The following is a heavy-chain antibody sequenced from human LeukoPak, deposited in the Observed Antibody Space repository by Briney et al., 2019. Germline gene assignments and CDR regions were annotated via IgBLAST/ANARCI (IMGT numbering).Heavy chain of an antibody. V-gene: IGHV4-31*03. CDR2: IYYSRST. J-gene: IGHJ4*02. CDR1: GGSISSGGYY. D-gene: IGHD5-12*01. Sequence: SETLSLTCTVSGGSISSGGYYWSWIRQHPGKGLEWIGYIYYSRSTYYNPSLKSRVTISVDTSKNQFSLKLSSVTAADTAVYYCARGGGYSGYDLGDFDYWGQGTLVTVSS. CDR3: ARGGGYSGYDLGDFDY.